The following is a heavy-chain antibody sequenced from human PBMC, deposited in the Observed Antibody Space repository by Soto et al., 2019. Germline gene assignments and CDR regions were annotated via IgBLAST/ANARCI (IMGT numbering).Heavy chain of an antibody. Sequence: KTSETLSLTCTVSGGSISSYYWSWIRQPPGKGLEWIGYIYYSGSTNYNPSLKSRVTISVDTSKNQFSLKLSSVTAADTAVYYCARGSSWSDPYNWFDPWGQGTLVTVSS. CDR2: IYYSGST. CDR1: GGSISSYY. D-gene: IGHD6-13*01. V-gene: IGHV4-59*01. J-gene: IGHJ5*02. CDR3: ARGSSWSDPYNWFDP.